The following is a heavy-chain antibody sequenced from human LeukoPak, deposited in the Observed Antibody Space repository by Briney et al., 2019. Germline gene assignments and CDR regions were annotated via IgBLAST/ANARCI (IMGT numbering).Heavy chain of an antibody. CDR3: ARGPSIQLWSDPYSYYGMDV. CDR1: GGSFSGYY. J-gene: IGHJ6*02. Sequence: SETLSLTCAVYGGSFSGYYWSWIRQPQGKGLEWIGEIKHSGSTNHNPSLKSRVTISLDTSKNQFSLKLSSVTAADTAVYYCARGPSIQLWSDPYSYYGMDVWGQGATVTVSS. V-gene: IGHV4-34*01. CDR2: IKHSGST. D-gene: IGHD5-18*01.